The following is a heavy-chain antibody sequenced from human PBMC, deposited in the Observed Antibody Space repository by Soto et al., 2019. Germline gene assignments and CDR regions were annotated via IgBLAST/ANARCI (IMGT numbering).Heavy chain of an antibody. D-gene: IGHD4-17*01. Sequence: EVQLVESGGGLVQPGGSLRLSCAASGFTFSDYWMHWVRQAPGKGLVWVSRIKGDASSIAYADSVRGRFTISRDNDKNTLYLQTNSLRAEDTAVYYCARGLRGYYGKDVWGQGTTVTVSS. V-gene: IGHV3-74*01. J-gene: IGHJ6*02. CDR2: IKGDASSI. CDR1: GFTFSDYW. CDR3: ARGLRGYYGKDV.